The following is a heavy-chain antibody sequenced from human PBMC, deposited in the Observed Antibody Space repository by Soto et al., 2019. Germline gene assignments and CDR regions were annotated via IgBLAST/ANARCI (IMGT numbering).Heavy chain of an antibody. CDR3: CSSSWFNWFDP. V-gene: IGHV3-74*01. Sequence: EVQLVESGGGLVQPGGSLRLSCAASGFTFSSYWMHWVRQAPGKGLVWVSRINSDGSSTSYADSVKGRFTISRDNAKNTLYLQMNSLRAEDTAVYYCCSSSWFNWFDPWGQGTLVTVSS. D-gene: IGHD6-13*01. CDR1: GFTFSSYW. CDR2: INSDGSST. J-gene: IGHJ5*02.